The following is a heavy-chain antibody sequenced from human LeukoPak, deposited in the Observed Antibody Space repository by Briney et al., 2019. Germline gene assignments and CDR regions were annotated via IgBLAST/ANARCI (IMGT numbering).Heavy chain of an antibody. Sequence: SETLSLTCTVSGGSISSGGYYWSWIRQHPGKGLEWIGYIYYSGSTYYNPSLKSRVTISVDTSKNQFSLKLSSVTAADTAVYYCARSAVTTSWFDPWGQGTLVTVSS. V-gene: IGHV4-31*03. CDR1: GGSISSGGYY. D-gene: IGHD4-17*01. J-gene: IGHJ5*02. CDR2: IYYSGST. CDR3: ARSAVTTSWFDP.